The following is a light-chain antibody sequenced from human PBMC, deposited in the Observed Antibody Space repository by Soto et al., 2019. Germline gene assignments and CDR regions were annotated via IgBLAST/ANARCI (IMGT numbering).Light chain of an antibody. CDR1: SSDVGRYNY. J-gene: IGLJ2*01. V-gene: IGLV2-14*03. Sequence: ALTQPASVSGSPGQSITVSCTGTSSDVGRYNYVSWYQHHPGKAPKLMIYDVTNRPSGVSHRFSGSKSGNTASLTISGLQAEDEADYYCSSYTTSSTLVVFGGGTKLTVL. CDR3: SSYTTSSTLVV. CDR2: DVT.